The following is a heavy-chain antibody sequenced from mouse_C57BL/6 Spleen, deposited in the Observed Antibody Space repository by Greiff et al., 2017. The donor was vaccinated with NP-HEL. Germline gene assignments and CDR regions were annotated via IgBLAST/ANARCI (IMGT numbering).Heavy chain of an antibody. V-gene: IGHV1-80*01. Sequence: VQRVESGAELVKPGASVKISCKASGYAFSSYWMNWVKQRPGKGLEWIGQIYPGDGDTNYNGKFKGKATLTADKSSSTAYMQLSSLTSEDSAVYFCARVVVGTFYYWGQGTTLTVSS. J-gene: IGHJ2*01. CDR1: GYAFSSYW. D-gene: IGHD1-1*01. CDR2: IYPGDGDT. CDR3: ARVVVGTFYY.